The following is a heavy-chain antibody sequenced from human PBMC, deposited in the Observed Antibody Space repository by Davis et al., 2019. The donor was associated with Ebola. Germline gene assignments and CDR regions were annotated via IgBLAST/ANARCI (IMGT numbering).Heavy chain of an antibody. J-gene: IGHJ6*03. Sequence: GGSLRLSCAASGFTFDDYAMHWVRQAPGKGLEWASGISWNSGSIGYADSVKGRFTISRDNAKNSLYLQMNSLRAEDTALYYCASGDGRGRSYDMDVWGQGTTVTVSS. D-gene: IGHD3-3*01. CDR1: GFTFDDYA. V-gene: IGHV3-9*01. CDR3: ASGDGRGRSYDMDV. CDR2: ISWNSGSI.